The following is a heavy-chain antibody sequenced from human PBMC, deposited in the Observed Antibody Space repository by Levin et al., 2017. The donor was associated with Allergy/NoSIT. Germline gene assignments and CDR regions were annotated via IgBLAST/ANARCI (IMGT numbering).Heavy chain of an antibody. CDR1: GGSISNYY. J-gene: IGHJ5*02. Sequence: SETLSLTCTISGGSISNYYWSWIRQPAGKGLEWIGRIYTTGSTKFSPSLKSRITMSVDTPKNQLSLKLSSVTAAATAVYYCAREIVEQTNWFDPWGQGTLVTVSA. D-gene: IGHD1/OR15-1a*01. V-gene: IGHV4-4*07. CDR2: IYTTGST. CDR3: AREIVEQTNWFDP.